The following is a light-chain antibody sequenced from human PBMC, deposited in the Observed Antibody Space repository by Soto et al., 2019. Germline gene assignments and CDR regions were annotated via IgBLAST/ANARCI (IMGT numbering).Light chain of an antibody. CDR3: AAWDDSLNGPV. CDR2: SNN. Sequence: QLVLTQPPSASGTPGQRVTISCSGSSFNIGSNTVNWYQQLPGTAPKLLIYSNNQRPSGVPDRFSGSKSGTSASLAISGLQSEDEADYYCAAWDDSLNGPVFGGGTKVTVL. V-gene: IGLV1-44*01. J-gene: IGLJ2*01. CDR1: SFNIGSNT.